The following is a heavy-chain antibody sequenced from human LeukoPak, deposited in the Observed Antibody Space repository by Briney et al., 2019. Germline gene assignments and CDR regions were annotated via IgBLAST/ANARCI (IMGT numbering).Heavy chain of an antibody. D-gene: IGHD5-12*01. Sequence: VASVKVSCKASGYTFTSYGISWVRQAPGQGLEWMGWISAYNGNTNYAQKLQGRVTMTTDTSTSTAYMELRSLRSDDTAVYYCARVGATKSSSDRGWFDPWSQGTLVTVSS. CDR2: ISAYNGNT. V-gene: IGHV1-18*01. CDR3: ARVGATKSSSDRGWFDP. CDR1: GYTFTSYG. J-gene: IGHJ5*02.